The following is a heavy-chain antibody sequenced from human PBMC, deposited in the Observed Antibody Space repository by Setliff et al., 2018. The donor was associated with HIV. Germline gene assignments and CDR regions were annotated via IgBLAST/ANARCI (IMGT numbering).Heavy chain of an antibody. CDR1: GGTFTSYV. CDR2: IIPILGIA. D-gene: IGHD1-26*01. J-gene: IGHJ6*02. Sequence: SVKVSCKASGGTFTSYVISWVRQAPGQGLEWMGGIIPILGIASYSQKFQGRVTITADKSTSTAYMELSSLRSGDTAVYYCARPQWELGVDYYGMDVWGQGTTVTVSS. V-gene: IGHV1-69*10. CDR3: ARPQWELGVDYYGMDV.